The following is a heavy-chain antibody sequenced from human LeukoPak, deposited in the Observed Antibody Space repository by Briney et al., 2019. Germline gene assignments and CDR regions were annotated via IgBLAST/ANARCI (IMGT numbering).Heavy chain of an antibody. D-gene: IGHD3-3*01. Sequence: ASVKVSCKASGYTFTSYGISWVRQAPGQGLEWMGWISAYNGNTNYAQKLQGRVTMTTDTSTSTAYMELRSLRSDDTAVYYCARDPQGVGSNYYYGMDVWGQGTTVTVSS. CDR1: GYTFTSYG. J-gene: IGHJ6*02. CDR2: ISAYNGNT. CDR3: ARDPQGVGSNYYYGMDV. V-gene: IGHV1-18*01.